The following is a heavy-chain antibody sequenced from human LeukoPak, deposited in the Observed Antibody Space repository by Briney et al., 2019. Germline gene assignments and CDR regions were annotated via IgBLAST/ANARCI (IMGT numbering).Heavy chain of an antibody. V-gene: IGHV3-23*01. Sequence: PGGSLRFSCAASGFTFSSYWMSWVRQAPGKGLEWVSAISGSGGSTYYADSVKGRFTISRDNSKNTLYLQMNSLRAEDTAVYYCAKRSFSGKEYYYYGMDVWGQGTTVTVSS. D-gene: IGHD5-12*01. CDR1: GFTFSSYW. CDR2: ISGSGGST. J-gene: IGHJ6*02. CDR3: AKRSFSGKEYYYYGMDV.